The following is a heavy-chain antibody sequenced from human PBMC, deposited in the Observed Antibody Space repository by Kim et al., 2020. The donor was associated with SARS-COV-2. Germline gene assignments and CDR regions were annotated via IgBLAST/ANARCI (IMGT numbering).Heavy chain of an antibody. D-gene: IGHD3-10*01. CDR3: ARGVLLLWFGGLFPCYFYY. CDR1: GYTFTSYY. V-gene: IGHV1-46*01. Sequence: ASVKVSCKASGYTFTSYYMHWVRQAPGQGLEWMGIINPSGCSTSYAQKFQGRVTMARDTSTSTVYMELSSLRSEDTAVYYCARGVLLLWFGGLFPCYFYYWGQVTLVTISS. CDR2: INPSGCST. J-gene: IGHJ4*02.